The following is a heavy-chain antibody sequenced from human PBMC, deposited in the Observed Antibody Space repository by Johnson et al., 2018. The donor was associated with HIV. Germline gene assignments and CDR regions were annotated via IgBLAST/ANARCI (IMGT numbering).Heavy chain of an antibody. J-gene: IGHJ3*02. CDR1: GFTFSSYT. V-gene: IGHV3-66*01. D-gene: IGHD2-15*01. Sequence: VQLVESGGGVVQPGRSLRLSCTASGFTFSSYTIYWVRQAPGRGLEWVSVFYSDGNTYYADSVKARFTIPRDNSKNTLYLQMNSLRAEDTAVYYCAKEQLLRAFDIWGQGTMVTVSS. CDR2: FYSDGNT. CDR3: AKEQLLRAFDI.